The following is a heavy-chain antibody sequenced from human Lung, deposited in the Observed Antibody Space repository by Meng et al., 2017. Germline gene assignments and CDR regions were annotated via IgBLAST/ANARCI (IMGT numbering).Heavy chain of an antibody. Sequence: QVQLVQSGAEVKKPGASVMVSCQASGYSFTTYGMHWLRQAPGQRLEWMGWINTDNGDTHYSQKFQGRVTITRDTSARTAYMELSSLRSEDTAVYFCARDERGGPYYFDYWGQGTLVTVSS. CDR3: ARDERGGPYYFDY. CDR2: INTDNGDT. J-gene: IGHJ4*02. V-gene: IGHV1-3*04. CDR1: GYSFTTYG.